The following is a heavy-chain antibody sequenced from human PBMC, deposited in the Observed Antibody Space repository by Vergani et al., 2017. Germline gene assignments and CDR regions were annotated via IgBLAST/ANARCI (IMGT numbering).Heavy chain of an antibody. D-gene: IGHD4-11*01. CDR3: AGGGVTVPFDD. CDR1: GGSISSGSYY. Sequence: QVQLQESGPGLVKPSQTLSLTCTVSGGSISSGSYYWSWIRPPAGKGLEWIGRIYTSGSTNYNPSLKGPVTISVDTSKNQFSLKLSTVTAADTAVYYCAGGGVTVPFDDWGQGTLVTVSS. V-gene: IGHV4-61*02. CDR2: IYTSGST. J-gene: IGHJ4*02.